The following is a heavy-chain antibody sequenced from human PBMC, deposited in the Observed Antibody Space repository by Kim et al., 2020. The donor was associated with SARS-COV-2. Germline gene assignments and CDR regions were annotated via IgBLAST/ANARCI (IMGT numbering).Heavy chain of an antibody. CDR2: IIPIFGTA. V-gene: IGHV1-69*13. D-gene: IGHD2-15*01. CDR3: ARYPPPPPAGYCSGGSCYPYYYYYYGMDV. J-gene: IGHJ6*02. Sequence: SVKVSCKASGGTFSSYAISWVRQAPGQGLEWMGGIIPIFGTANYAQKFQGRVTITADESTSTAYMELSSLRSEDTAVYYCARYPPPPPAGYCSGGSCYPYYYYYYGMDVWGQGTTVTVSS. CDR1: GGTFSSYA.